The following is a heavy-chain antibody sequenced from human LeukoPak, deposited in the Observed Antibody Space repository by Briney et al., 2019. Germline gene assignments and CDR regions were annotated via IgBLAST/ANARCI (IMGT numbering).Heavy chain of an antibody. Sequence: GGSLRLSCAASGFTFSSYAMHWVRQAPGKGLEWVAVISYDGSNKYYADSVKGRFTISRDNSQNTLYLQMNSLRAEDTAVYYCARSGYDYVWGSYRPPYYFDYWGQGTLVPVSS. CDR3: ARSGYDYVWGSYRPPYYFDY. CDR2: ISYDGSNK. CDR1: GFTFSSYA. V-gene: IGHV3-30*04. J-gene: IGHJ4*02. D-gene: IGHD3-16*02.